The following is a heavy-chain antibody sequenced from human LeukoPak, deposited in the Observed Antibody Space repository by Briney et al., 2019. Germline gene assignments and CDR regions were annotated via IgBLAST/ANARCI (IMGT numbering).Heavy chain of an antibody. CDR3: ARMGSGLFDY. CDR1: GGSFSGHS. CDR2: IIHSGSP. J-gene: IGHJ4*02. V-gene: IGHV4-34*12. Sequence: SETLSLTCAVHGGSFSGHSWSWIRQPPGKELEWIGEIIHSGSPNYNPSLMSRVTISVDTSKNQFSLKLRSVTAADTAMYYCARMGSGLFDYWGQGTLVTVSS. D-gene: IGHD6-19*01.